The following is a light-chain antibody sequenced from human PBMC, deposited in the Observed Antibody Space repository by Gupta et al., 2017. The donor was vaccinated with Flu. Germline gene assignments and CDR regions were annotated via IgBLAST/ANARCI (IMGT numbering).Light chain of an antibody. V-gene: IGKV1-5*03. CDR2: KAS. CDR3: QQENSSSYT. Sequence: DIQMTQSPSTLSASVGDRVTITCRASQSISSWLAWYQQKPGKAPKLLIYKASSLESGGPSRFSGSGSGTEFTLTISSLQPDDFATYYCQQENSSSYTFGQGTK. CDR1: QSISSW. J-gene: IGKJ2*01.